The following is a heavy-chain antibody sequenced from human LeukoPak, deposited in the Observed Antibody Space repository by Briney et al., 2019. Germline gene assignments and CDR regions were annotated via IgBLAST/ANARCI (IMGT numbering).Heavy chain of an antibody. V-gene: IGHV3-30*02. CDR1: GFTFSNYA. D-gene: IGHD6-6*01. J-gene: IGHJ4*02. CDR2: IRYDGSNK. CDR3: AKAIHSSSSGVVDY. Sequence: PGGSLKLSWEASGFTFSNYAMHWARKAPGKGLEGGPFIRYDGSNKYYAESVKGRFTISRDNSKNTLYLQMSSLRAEDTAVYYCAKAIHSSSSGVVDYWGQGTLVTVSS.